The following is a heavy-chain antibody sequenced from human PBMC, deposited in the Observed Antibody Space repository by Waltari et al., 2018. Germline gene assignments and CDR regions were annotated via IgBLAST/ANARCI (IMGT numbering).Heavy chain of an antibody. CDR2: MYSGGNA. CDR3: ARFSHKDY. Sequence: EVQLVESGGGLIQPGGSLRLSCAASGFTVSNNYMSWVRQAPGKGLEWVSVMYSGGNAYYADSVKGRFTISRDNSKNTVYLQMNSLRAEDTALYYCARFSHKDYWGQGILVTVSS. CDR1: GFTVSNNY. V-gene: IGHV3-53*01. J-gene: IGHJ4*02.